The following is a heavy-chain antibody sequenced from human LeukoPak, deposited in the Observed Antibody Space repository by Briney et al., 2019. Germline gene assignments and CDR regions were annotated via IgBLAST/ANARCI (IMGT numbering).Heavy chain of an antibody. CDR3: AKGPSTYYDFWSGSRDYYGMDV. CDR1: GFTFSSYW. J-gene: IGHJ6*02. V-gene: IGHV3-23*01. CDR2: ISGSGGST. Sequence: PGGSLRLSCAASGFTFSSYWMNWARQAPGKGLEWVSAISGSGGSTYYADSVKGRFTISRDNSKNTLYLQMNSLRAEDTAVYYCAKGPSTYYDFWSGSRDYYGMDVWGQGTTVTVSS. D-gene: IGHD3-3*01.